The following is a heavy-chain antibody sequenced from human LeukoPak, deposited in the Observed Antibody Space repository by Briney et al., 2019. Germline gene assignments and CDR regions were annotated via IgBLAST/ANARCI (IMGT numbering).Heavy chain of an antibody. CDR2: ISANDGKT. J-gene: IGHJ4*02. D-gene: IGHD6-6*01. V-gene: IGHV1-18*01. CDR3: AKAKYSSSSDLLDY. Sequence: GASVNVSCKASGFVFTSYGFTWVRQAPGQGLEWMGWISANDGKTHYSEKHQGRVTMSTDTVTSTAYTELRSLRSDDTAVYYCAKAKYSSSSDLLDYWGQGTLVTVSS. CDR1: GFVFTSYG.